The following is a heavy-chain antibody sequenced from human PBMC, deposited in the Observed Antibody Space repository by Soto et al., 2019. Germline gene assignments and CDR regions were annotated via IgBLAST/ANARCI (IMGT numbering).Heavy chain of an antibody. Sequence: PSETLSLTCAVSGGSVSSADYSWSWVRQPPGKGLEWIGYIYPAGNTVYNPSLKSRVTISMDRSNNQFSLKLTSVSAADAAVYYWASDYGPGIYCFDFWGQGTPVTVSS. CDR2: IYPAGNT. V-gene: IGHV4-30-2*01. CDR3: ASDYGPGIYCFDF. CDR1: GGSVSSADYS. D-gene: IGHD3-10*01. J-gene: IGHJ4*02.